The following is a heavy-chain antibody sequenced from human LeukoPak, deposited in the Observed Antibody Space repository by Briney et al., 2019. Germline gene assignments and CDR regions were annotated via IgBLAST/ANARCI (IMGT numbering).Heavy chain of an antibody. CDR2: ITGGGGTT. J-gene: IGHJ4*02. V-gene: IGHV3-23*01. CDR3: AKSAKMGATQFDY. CDR1: GFTFSSYA. Sequence: PGGSLRLSCAASGFTFSSYAMTWVRQAPGKGLEWVSAITGGGGTTYYADSVKGRFTISRDNSKDTLYLQMNSLRAEDTAEYYCAKSAKMGATQFDYWGQGALVTVST. D-gene: IGHD1-26*01.